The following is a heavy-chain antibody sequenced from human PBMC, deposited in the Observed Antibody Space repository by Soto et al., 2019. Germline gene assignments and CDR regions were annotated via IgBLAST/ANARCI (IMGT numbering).Heavy chain of an antibody. CDR1: GGSISSGGYY. V-gene: IGHV4-31*03. CDR2: IYYSGST. CDR3: ARVAYYYGSGRPYYYYGMDV. J-gene: IGHJ6*02. Sequence: SETLSLTCTVSGGSISSGGYYWSWIRQHPGKGLEWIGYIYYSGSTYYNTSLKSRVTISVDTSKNQFSLKLRSVTAADTAVYYFARVAYYYGSGRPYYYYGMDVWGQGTTVTVSS. D-gene: IGHD3-10*01.